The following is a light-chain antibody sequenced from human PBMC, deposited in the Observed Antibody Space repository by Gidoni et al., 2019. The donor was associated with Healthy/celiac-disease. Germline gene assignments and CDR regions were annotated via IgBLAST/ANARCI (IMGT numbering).Light chain of an antibody. CDR2: AAS. V-gene: IGKV1-39*01. Sequence: DIQITQSPSSLSASVGHRLTITCLASQNIANYLNWHQQKPGKAPKLLIYAASRLQSGVASRFSGSGSGTYFTLAISMLQPEDCATYYCQHCYSTPSTFGQGTKLEIK. CDR3: QHCYSTPST. CDR1: QNIANY. J-gene: IGKJ2*02.